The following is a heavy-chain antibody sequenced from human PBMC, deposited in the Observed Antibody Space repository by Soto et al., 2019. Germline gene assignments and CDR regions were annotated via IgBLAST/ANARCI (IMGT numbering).Heavy chain of an antibody. J-gene: IGHJ5*02. D-gene: IGHD3-22*01. Sequence: LRLSCAASGFTLSSYGMHWVRQAPGKGLEWVAVIWYDGSNKYYADSVKGRFTISRDNSKNTLYLQMNSLRAEDTAVYYCARGLRYYDSSLPRFDPWGQGXLVTVSS. CDR2: IWYDGSNK. CDR1: GFTLSSYG. V-gene: IGHV3-33*01. CDR3: ARGLRYYDSSLPRFDP.